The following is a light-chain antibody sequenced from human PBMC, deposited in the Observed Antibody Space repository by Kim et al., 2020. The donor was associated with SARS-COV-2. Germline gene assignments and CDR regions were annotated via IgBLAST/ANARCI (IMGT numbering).Light chain of an antibody. V-gene: IGLV2-14*03. J-gene: IGLJ2*01. CDR3: TSYTSSSSLV. CDR2: DVS. CDR1: SSDIGAYNY. Sequence: QAINISCTGTSSDIGAYNYVSWYQHHPGKAPKLMIYDVSKRPSGVSNRFSGSKSGNTASLTISGLQAEDEADYYCTTSYTSSSSLVFGGGTQLTVL.